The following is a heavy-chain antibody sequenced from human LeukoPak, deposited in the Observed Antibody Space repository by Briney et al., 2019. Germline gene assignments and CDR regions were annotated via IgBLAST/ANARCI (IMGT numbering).Heavy chain of an antibody. CDR3: ARQGADTSGWTFDY. J-gene: IGHJ4*02. CDR2: IYYSGST. CDR1: GGSISSSSYY. D-gene: IGHD6-19*01. Sequence: PSETLSLTCTVSGGSISSSSYYWGWVRPPPGKGRGWIGSIYYSGSTYYNPSLKSRVTISLDTSKNQFSLKLTSVTAADTAVYYCARQGADTSGWTFDYWGQGTLVTVSS. V-gene: IGHV4-39*01.